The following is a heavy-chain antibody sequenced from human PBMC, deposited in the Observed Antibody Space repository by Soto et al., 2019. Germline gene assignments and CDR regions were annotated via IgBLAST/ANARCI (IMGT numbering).Heavy chain of an antibody. J-gene: IGHJ4*02. CDR3: ARRGTISSAHHVDH. Sequence: QVQLVESGGGLVKPGGSLRLSCAASGFTFSGYNMSWIRQAPGKGLEWVSYITSSGSNTFDAESVKGRFTISRDNTMNLLYLQMNSLSAEETAVYYCARRGTISSAHHVDHWGQGTLVTVSS. D-gene: IGHD6-6*01. CDR1: GFTFSGYN. V-gene: IGHV3-11*01. CDR2: ITSSGSNT.